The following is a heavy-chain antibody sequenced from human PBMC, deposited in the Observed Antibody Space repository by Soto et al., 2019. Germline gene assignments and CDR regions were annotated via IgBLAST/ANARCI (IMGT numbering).Heavy chain of an antibody. D-gene: IGHD3-22*01. J-gene: IGHJ6*02. CDR1: GGSISSDDYY. V-gene: IGHV4-31*03. CDR2: IDYNGST. Sequence: SETLSLTCTASGGSISSDDYYWTWIRQHPGKGLEWIGYIDYNGSTYHNPSLKSRVTISVDTSKNQFSLKLTSVTAADTAVYYCARLIYYYDSSGYLYPGPYYYGMDVWGQGTTVTVSS. CDR3: ARLIYYYDSSGYLYPGPYYYGMDV.